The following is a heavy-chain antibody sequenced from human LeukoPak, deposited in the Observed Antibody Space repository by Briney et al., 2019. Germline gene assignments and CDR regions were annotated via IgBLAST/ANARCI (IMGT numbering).Heavy chain of an antibody. CDR2: ISGSGGRT. CDR3: AKDASGSDYSWNYFDY. V-gene: IGHV3-23*01. CDR1: GFTFDIYA. J-gene: IGHJ4*02. D-gene: IGHD1-26*01. Sequence: GGSLRLSCAASGFTFDIYAMSWVRQAPGKGLEWVSGISGSGGRTYYADSVKGRFTISRDNSKNTLSLQMNSLRAADTAVYYGAKDASGSDYSWNYFDYWGRGTLATVSS.